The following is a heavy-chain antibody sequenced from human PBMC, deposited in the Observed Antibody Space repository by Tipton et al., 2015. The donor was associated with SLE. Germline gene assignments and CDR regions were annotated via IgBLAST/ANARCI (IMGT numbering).Heavy chain of an antibody. D-gene: IGHD1-26*01. Sequence: TLSLTCTVSGGSISSHYWSWIRQPPGKGLEWIGYIYYSGSTNYNPSLTSRVTMSVDTSSNQFSLKLSSVTAADTAVYYCARGWDSLDQAGLDYWGQGTLVTVSS. V-gene: IGHV4-59*11. CDR3: ARGWDSLDQAGLDY. CDR1: GGSISSHY. J-gene: IGHJ4*02. CDR2: IYYSGST.